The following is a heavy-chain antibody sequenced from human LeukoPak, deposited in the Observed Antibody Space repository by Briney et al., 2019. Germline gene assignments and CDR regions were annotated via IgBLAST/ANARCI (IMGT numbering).Heavy chain of an antibody. D-gene: IGHD3-10*01. J-gene: IGHJ5*02. CDR3: SRDLLMYYSGSGEST. CDR2: INPHSGAT. V-gene: IGHV1-2*02. Sequence: GASVKVSCKASGFTLTGYYMHWVRQAPGQGLEWMGWINPHSGATNYAQKFQGRVTMTRDTSISTAFMELSSLRSDDTAMYYCSRDLLMYYSGSGESTWGQGTQVTVSS. CDR1: GFTLTGYY.